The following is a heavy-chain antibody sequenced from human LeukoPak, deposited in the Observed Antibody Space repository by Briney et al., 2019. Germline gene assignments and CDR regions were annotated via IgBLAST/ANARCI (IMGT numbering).Heavy chain of an antibody. J-gene: IGHJ4*02. CDR2: IYHSGST. CDR3: ARDEKYYFDY. V-gene: IGHV4-38-2*02. Sequence: KPSETLSLTCTVSGYSISSGYYWGWIRQPPGKGLEWIGSIYHSGSTYYNPSLKSQVTISVDTSKNQFSLKLSSVTAADTAVYYCARDEKYYFDYWGQGTLVTVSS. CDR1: GYSISSGYY.